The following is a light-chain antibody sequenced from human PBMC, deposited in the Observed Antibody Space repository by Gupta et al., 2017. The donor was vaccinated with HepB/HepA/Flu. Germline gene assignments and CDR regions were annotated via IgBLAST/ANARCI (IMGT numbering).Light chain of an antibody. CDR2: KAS. Sequence: DIQMTQSPSTLSPSVGDRVTITCRASQSISSWLAWYQQKPGKAPKLLIYKASSLESGVPSRFSGSGSGTEFTLTSSSLQPDDFATYYCQQYNRYYTFGQGTKLEIK. CDR1: QSISSW. J-gene: IGKJ2*01. V-gene: IGKV1-5*03. CDR3: QQYNRYYT.